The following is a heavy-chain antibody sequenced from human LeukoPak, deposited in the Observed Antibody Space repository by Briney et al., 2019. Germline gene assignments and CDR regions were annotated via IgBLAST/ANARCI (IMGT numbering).Heavy chain of an antibody. CDR2: LNPNSGDT. D-gene: IGHD5-12*01. J-gene: IGHJ4*02. Sequence: ASVKVSCKASGYTFTASYMHWVRQAPGQGLEWMGWLNPNSGDTKDAQKFQGRVTMTRDTSISTAYMELSRLRSDDTAVYYCARAGRWLRHYYFDYWGQGTLVTVSS. CDR1: GYTFTASY. CDR3: ARAGRWLRHYYFDY. V-gene: IGHV1-2*02.